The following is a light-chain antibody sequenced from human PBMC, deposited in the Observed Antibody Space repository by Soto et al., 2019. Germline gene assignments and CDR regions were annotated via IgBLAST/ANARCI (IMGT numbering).Light chain of an antibody. CDR2: DAS. Sequence: DIVLIQSPATLSLSAGERATLSCRASQSVSRYLDWYQQKPGKAPRLLIYDASNRATGIPARFSGSGSGTDFALTISRLEPEDVALYYCQKYGDSSITFGQGTRLEIK. J-gene: IGKJ5*01. CDR3: QKYGDSSIT. CDR1: QSVSRY. V-gene: IGKV3-11*01.